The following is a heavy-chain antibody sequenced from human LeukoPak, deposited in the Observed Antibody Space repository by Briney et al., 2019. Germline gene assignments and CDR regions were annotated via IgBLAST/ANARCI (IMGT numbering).Heavy chain of an antibody. D-gene: IGHD2-2*02. CDR1: GYTFTGYY. V-gene: IGHV1-2*02. Sequence: ASVKVSCKASGYTFTGYYMHWVRQAPGQGLEWMGWINPNSGGTNYAQKFQGRVTMTRETSISTAYMELSRLRSDDTAVYYCARSQLLGYCSSTSCYRWFDPWGQGTLVTVSS. J-gene: IGHJ5*02. CDR2: INPNSGGT. CDR3: ARSQLLGYCSSTSCYRWFDP.